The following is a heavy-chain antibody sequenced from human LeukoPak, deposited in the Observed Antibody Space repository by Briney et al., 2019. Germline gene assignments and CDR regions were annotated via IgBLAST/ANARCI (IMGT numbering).Heavy chain of an antibody. CDR1: GYTFTGYY. CDR3: ARDRRGSYYYYYYMDV. J-gene: IGHJ6*03. Sequence: ASVKVSCKASGYTFTGYYTHWVRQAPGQGLEWMGRINPNSGGTNYAQKFQGRVTMTRDTSISTAYMELSRLRSDDTAVYYCARDRRGSYYYYYYMDVWGKGTTVTVSS. CDR2: INPNSGGT. D-gene: IGHD1-26*01. V-gene: IGHV1-2*06.